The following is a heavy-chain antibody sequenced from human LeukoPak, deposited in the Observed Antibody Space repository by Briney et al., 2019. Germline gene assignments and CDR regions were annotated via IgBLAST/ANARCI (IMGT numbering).Heavy chain of an antibody. CDR1: GFTFSSYS. CDR2: ISSSSSYI. V-gene: IGHV3-21*01. D-gene: IGHD1-26*01. CDR3: ARIRGSCRGHDAFDI. J-gene: IGHJ3*02. Sequence: PGGSLRLSCAASGFTFSSYSMNWVRQAPGKGLEWVSSISSSSSYIYYADSVKGRFTISRDNAKNSLYLQMNSLRAEDTAVYYCARIRGSCRGHDAFDIWGQGTMVTVSS.